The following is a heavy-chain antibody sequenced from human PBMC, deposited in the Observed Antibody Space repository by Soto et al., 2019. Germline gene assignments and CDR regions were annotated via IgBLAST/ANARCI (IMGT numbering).Heavy chain of an antibody. Sequence: EASVKVSCKASGYTFAGYYMHWVRQAPGQGLEWMGWINPNSGGTNYAQKFQGWVTMTRDTSISTAYMELSRLRSDDTAVYYCARAGIAVAGEHFDYWGIGSLVTVAS. CDR3: ARAGIAVAGEHFDY. D-gene: IGHD6-19*01. J-gene: IGHJ4*01. V-gene: IGHV1-2*04. CDR2: INPNSGGT. CDR1: GYTFAGYY.